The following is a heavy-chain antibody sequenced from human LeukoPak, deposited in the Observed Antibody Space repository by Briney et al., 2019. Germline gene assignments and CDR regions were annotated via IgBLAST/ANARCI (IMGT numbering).Heavy chain of an antibody. Sequence: ASVKVSCKASGYTFTSYDINWVRQATGQGLEWMGWMNPNSGNTGYAQKFQGRVTMTRNTSISTAYMELSSLRSEDTAVYYCARAVGYCSSTSCPNEDWFDPWGQGTLVTASS. D-gene: IGHD2-2*01. CDR1: GYTFTSYD. CDR2: MNPNSGNT. CDR3: ARAVGYCSSTSCPNEDWFDP. J-gene: IGHJ5*02. V-gene: IGHV1-8*01.